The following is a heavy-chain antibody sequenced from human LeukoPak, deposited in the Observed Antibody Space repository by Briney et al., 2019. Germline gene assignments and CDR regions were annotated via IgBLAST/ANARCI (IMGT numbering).Heavy chain of an antibody. CDR3: ASGSRSSATDY. Sequence: HPGGSLRLSCAASGFTFSSYWMSCVRQAPGKGLEWVANIKQDGSEKHYVDSVKGRFTISRDNAKNSLYLQLTSLRAEDTAVYFCASGSRSSATDYCGHGTLVTVSS. D-gene: IGHD6-6*01. J-gene: IGHJ4*01. CDR2: IKQDGSEK. V-gene: IGHV3-7*01. CDR1: GFTFSSYW.